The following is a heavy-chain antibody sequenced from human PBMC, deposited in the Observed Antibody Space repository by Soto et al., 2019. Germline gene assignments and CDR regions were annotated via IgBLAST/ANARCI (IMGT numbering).Heavy chain of an antibody. J-gene: IGHJ4*02. CDR1: GYSISSSNW. D-gene: IGHD1-26*01. V-gene: IGHV4-28*01. CDR3: ARREIQGPIDY. Sequence: QVQLQESGPGLVKPSDTLSLTCAVSGYSISSSNWWGWIRQPPGKGLEWIGYIYYSWTTYYNPSLKSLVTMSVDTAKNVFFLKLTSVTAVETAVYYCARREIQGPIDYWGQGTLVTDSS. CDR2: IYYSWTT.